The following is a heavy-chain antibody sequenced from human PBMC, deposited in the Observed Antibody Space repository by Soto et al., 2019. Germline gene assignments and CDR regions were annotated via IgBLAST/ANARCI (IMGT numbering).Heavy chain of an antibody. J-gene: IGHJ5*02. CDR1: GGSISSGGYY. V-gene: IGHV4-31*03. D-gene: IGHD2-21*02. CDR2: IFYSGST. CDR3: ASSSPVVTAP. Sequence: QVQLQESGPGLVKPSQTLSLTCTVSGGSISSGGYYWSWIRQHPGKGLEWIGSIFYSGSTYYNPSLKSRXXIXXDTSKNPFALKLSSVTAADTAVYYCASSSPVVTAPWGQGTLVTVSS.